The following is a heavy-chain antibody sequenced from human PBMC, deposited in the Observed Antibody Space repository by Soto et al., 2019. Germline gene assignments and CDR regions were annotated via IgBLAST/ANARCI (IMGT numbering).Heavy chain of an antibody. V-gene: IGHV3-11*01. D-gene: IGHD2-15*01. CDR1: GFTFSDYY. J-gene: IGHJ6*03. Sequence: QVQLVESGGGLVKPGGSLRLSCAASGFTFSDYYMSWIRQAPGKGLEWVSYISGSGSTIYYADSVKGRFTISRDNAKNSLHLQMNSLRAEDTAVYYCASGVAASHFYYYYMDGWGKVTTVTVSS. CDR2: ISGSGSTI. CDR3: ASGVAASHFYYYYMDG.